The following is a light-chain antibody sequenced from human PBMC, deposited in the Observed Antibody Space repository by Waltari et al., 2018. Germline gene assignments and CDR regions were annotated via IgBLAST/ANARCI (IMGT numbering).Light chain of an antibody. CDR2: EAS. J-gene: IGKJ4*01. V-gene: IGKV1-39*01. CDR1: QTISKY. Sequence: DIQMTQSPSSLSASVGDRVTITCRASQTISKYLNWYQQKPGKAPKSLIYEASNLQDGVPSRFSGSGYATEFTLTISSLQSDDFATYVCQQSYSTPFTFGEGTKVEI. CDR3: QQSYSTPFT.